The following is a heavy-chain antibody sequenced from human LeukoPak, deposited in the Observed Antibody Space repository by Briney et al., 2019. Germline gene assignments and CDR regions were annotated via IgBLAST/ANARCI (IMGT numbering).Heavy chain of an antibody. D-gene: IGHD3-22*01. CDR1: GFTFSNAW. J-gene: IGHJ3*02. V-gene: IGHV3-15*01. Sequence: GGSLRLSCAASGFTFSNAWMSWVRQAPGKGLEWVGRIKSKTDGGTTDYAAPVKGRFTISRDDSKNTLYLQMNSLKTEDTAVYYCTTLIYYYDSSGAEYDAFDIWGQGTMVTVSS. CDR2: IKSKTDGGTT. CDR3: TTLIYYYDSSGAEYDAFDI.